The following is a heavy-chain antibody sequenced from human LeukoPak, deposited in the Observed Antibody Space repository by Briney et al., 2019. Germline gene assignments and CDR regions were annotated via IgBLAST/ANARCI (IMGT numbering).Heavy chain of an antibody. V-gene: IGHV3-30*04. D-gene: IGHD3-3*01. CDR3: AKVGYYDFWSGDLYYFDY. CDR2: ISYDGTNK. Sequence: GGSLRLSCAGSGFTFSHYAIHWVRQAPGKGLEWVALISYDGTNKYYADSVRGRFTISRDNSKNTLYLQMNSLKVEDTAVYYCAKVGYYDFWSGDLYYFDYWGQGTLVTVSS. CDR1: GFTFSHYA. J-gene: IGHJ4*02.